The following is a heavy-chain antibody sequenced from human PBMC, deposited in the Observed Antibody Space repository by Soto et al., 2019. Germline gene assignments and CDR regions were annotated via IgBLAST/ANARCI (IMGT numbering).Heavy chain of an antibody. Sequence: QVQLQESGPGLVKPSETLSLTCTVSGGSISSYYWSWIRQPAGKGLEWIGRIYTSGSTNYNPSLKSRVTMSVDTSKNQFSLKLSSVTAADTAVYYCARLSFSIAAASTYYYYGMDVWGQGTTVTVSS. CDR3: ARLSFSIAAASTYYYYGMDV. CDR1: GGSISSYY. V-gene: IGHV4-4*07. CDR2: IYTSGST. J-gene: IGHJ6*02. D-gene: IGHD6-13*01.